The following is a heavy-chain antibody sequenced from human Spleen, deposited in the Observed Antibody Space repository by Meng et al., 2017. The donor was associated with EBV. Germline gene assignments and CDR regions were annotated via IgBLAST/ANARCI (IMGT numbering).Heavy chain of an antibody. CDR3: SRDLNDGEEAY. V-gene: IGHV1-46*01. CDR1: GYIFSSYY. CDR2: INLSKSAT. J-gene: IGHJ4*02. D-gene: IGHD1-1*01. Sequence: QLWQLGAELKKPGASVKISCKASGYIFSSYYIHWVRQAPGQGLEWMGIINLSKSATVYAQKFQGRVTVTSDTSTSTVYMELSSLTSEDTAVYYCSRDLNDGEEAYWGQGTLVTVSS.